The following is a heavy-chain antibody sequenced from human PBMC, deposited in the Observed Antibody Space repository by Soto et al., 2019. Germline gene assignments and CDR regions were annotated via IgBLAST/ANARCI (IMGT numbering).Heavy chain of an antibody. D-gene: IGHD6-19*01. J-gene: IGHJ5*02. V-gene: IGHV4-39*01. Sequence: PSEPLSPTCSVSVGSINSSSYFWGWFHQPPGKGLEWIGSIYYSGSTYYNPSLRSRVTISVDTSKNQFSLKLSSVTAADTAVFYCARHYSSGSRNWFDPWGQGTLVTVSS. CDR3: ARHYSSGSRNWFDP. CDR1: VGSINSSSYF. CDR2: IYYSGST.